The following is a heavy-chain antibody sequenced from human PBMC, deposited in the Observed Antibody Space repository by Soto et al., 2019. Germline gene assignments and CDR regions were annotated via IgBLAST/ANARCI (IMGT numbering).Heavy chain of an antibody. J-gene: IGHJ4*02. CDR3: ATEGAAGYYPN. CDR1: GFSFSSFP. Sequence: QVQLVESGGGVVQPGRSLRLSCAASGFSFSSFPIHWVRQAPDKGLEWVALISKDGSKEYYADSVKGRFTISRGNSRNTVSLQMNSLRDEDTAVYYCATEGAAGYYPNWGQGTLVTVSS. D-gene: IGHD3-22*01. CDR2: ISKDGSKE. V-gene: IGHV3-30-3*01.